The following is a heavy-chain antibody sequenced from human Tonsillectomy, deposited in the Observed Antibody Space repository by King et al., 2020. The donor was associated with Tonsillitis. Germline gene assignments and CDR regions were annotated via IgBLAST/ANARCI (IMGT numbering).Heavy chain of an antibody. Sequence: VQLVESGGGVVQPGRSLRLSCAASGFTFRNYGIHWVRQAPGKGLEWVAVISYDGSNKYYADSVKGRFTISRDNSKNTLYLQMNSLRAEDTAVYYCAKYPANCGGDCYSWSFDLWGRGTLVTVSS. CDR1: GFTFRNYG. CDR3: AKYPANCGGDCYSWSFDL. D-gene: IGHD2-21*02. J-gene: IGHJ2*01. CDR2: ISYDGSNK. V-gene: IGHV3-30*18.